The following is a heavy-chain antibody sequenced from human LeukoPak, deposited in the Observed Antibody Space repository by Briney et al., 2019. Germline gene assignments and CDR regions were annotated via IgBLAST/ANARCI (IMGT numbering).Heavy chain of an antibody. D-gene: IGHD4-17*01. J-gene: IGHJ4*02. CDR2: IYYSGST. V-gene: IGHV4-30-4*01. CDR3: ARDDGDNPDY. CDR1: GGSISSGDYY. Sequence: SETLSLTCTVSGGSISSGDYYWSWIRQPPGKGLEWIGYIYYSGSTYYNPSLKSRATISVDTSKNQFSLKLSSVTAADTAVYYCARDDGDNPDYWGQGTLVTVSS.